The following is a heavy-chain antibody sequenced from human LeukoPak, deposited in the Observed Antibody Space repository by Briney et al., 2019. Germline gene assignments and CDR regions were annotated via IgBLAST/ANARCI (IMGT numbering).Heavy chain of an antibody. J-gene: IGHJ5*02. CDR2: INPNSGGT. CDR3: ARAVGVVKTLGWFDP. Sequence: ASVKVSCKASGYTFTGYYMHWVRQAPGQGLEWMGRINPNSGGTNYAQKFQGRVTMTRDTSISTAYMELSRLRSDDTAVYYCARAVGVVKTLGWFDPWGQGTLVTVSS. V-gene: IGHV1-2*06. D-gene: IGHD3-3*01. CDR1: GYTFTGYY.